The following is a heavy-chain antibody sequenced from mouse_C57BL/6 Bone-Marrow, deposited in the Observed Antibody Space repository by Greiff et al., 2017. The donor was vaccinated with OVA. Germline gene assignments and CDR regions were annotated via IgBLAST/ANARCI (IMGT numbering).Heavy chain of an antibody. Sequence: VQLQESGAELARPGASVKLSCKASGYTFTSYGISWVKQRTGQGLEWIGEIYPRSGNTYYNEKFKGKATLTADKSSSTAYMELRSLTSEDSAVYCCARSGIYYYGSSSYWYFDVWGTGTTVTVSS. V-gene: IGHV1-81*01. CDR1: GYTFTSYG. CDR3: ARSGIYYYGSSSYWYFDV. CDR2: IYPRSGNT. D-gene: IGHD1-1*01. J-gene: IGHJ1*03.